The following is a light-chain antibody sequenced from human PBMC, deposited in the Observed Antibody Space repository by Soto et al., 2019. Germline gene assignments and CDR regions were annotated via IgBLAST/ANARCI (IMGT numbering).Light chain of an antibody. CDR1: QDIDNY. V-gene: IGKV1-39*01. CDR2: AAS. J-gene: IGKJ1*01. Sequence: DIRMTQTPYSLSASGGDRVTITCLARQDIDNYLNWYQQKPGKSPKLLIYAASTLQRGGPSKFTGSGSGTDFTLSISNLQPEDFATYFCQPSCSTPRAFGSGTKVDIK. CDR3: QPSCSTPRA.